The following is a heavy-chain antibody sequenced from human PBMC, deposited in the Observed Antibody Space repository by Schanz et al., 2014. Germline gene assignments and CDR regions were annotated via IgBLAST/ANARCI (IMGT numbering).Heavy chain of an antibody. J-gene: IGHJ3*02. Sequence: AQLVESGGGVVQPGRSLRLSCAASGFTFSSYWMHWVRQVPGKGPVWVSRINGDGSSTLYADSVKGRFTISRDNAKNSLYLEMTSLRGEDTAVYYCARENLNWEAFDIWGQGTVVTVSS. CDR3: ARENLNWEAFDI. D-gene: IGHD7-27*01. CDR2: INGDGSST. V-gene: IGHV3-74*01. CDR1: GFTFSSYW.